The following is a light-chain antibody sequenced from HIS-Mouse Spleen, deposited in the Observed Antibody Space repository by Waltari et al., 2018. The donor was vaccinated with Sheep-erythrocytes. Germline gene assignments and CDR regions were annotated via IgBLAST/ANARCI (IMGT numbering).Light chain of an antibody. CDR2: DDS. CDR1: NIGSKS. CDR3: QVWDSSSDHPVV. J-gene: IGLJ2*01. V-gene: IGLV3-21*02. Sequence: SYVLTQPPSVSVAPGQTARITCGGNNIGSKSVHWYQQKPGQAPVLVVYDDSDRPSGIPEGFSGSNSGNTATLTISRGEAGDEADYYCQVWDSSSDHPVVFGGGTKLTVL.